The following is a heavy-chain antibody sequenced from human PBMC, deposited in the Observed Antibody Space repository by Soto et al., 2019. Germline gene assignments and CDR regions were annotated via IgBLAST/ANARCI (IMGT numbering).Heavy chain of an antibody. V-gene: IGHV1-69*04. Sequence: SVKVSCKASGGTFSSYTISWVRQAPGQGLEWMGRIIPILGIANYAQKFQGRVTITADKSTSTAYMELSSLRSEDTAVYYCARDYGDYGGAFAIWGQGTMVTVSS. J-gene: IGHJ3*02. CDR3: ARDYGDYGGAFAI. CDR2: IIPILGIA. CDR1: GGTFSSYT. D-gene: IGHD4-17*01.